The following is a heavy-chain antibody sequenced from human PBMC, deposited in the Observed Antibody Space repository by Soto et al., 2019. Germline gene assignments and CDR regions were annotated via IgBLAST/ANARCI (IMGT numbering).Heavy chain of an antibody. Sequence: QVQLQQWGAGLLKPSETLSLTCAVYGGSFSGYYWTWIRQPPGKGLEWIGEIHPSGSTNYNPSLNSRVSITPDTSRKQSSLTLTFVSAAYTAVYYCARGRPNLRHNYYDYVWGSNRYTNYVDYWGQGTLVTVSS. V-gene: IGHV4-34*02. J-gene: IGHJ4*02. D-gene: IGHD3-16*02. CDR2: IHPSGST. CDR1: GGSFSGYY. CDR3: ARGRPNLRHNYYDYVWGSNRYTNYVDY.